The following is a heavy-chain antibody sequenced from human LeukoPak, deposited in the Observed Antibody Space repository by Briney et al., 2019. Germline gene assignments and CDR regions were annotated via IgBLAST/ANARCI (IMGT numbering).Heavy chain of an antibody. CDR3: AKDRAYSSGYPIDY. CDR2: ISYDGSNK. Sequence: PGGSLRLSCAASGFTFSSYGMHWVRQAPSKGLEWVAVISYDGSNKYYADSVKGRFTISRDNSKNTLYLQMNSLRAEDTAVCYCAKDRAYSSGYPIDYWGQGTLVTVSS. V-gene: IGHV3-30*18. CDR1: GFTFSSYG. J-gene: IGHJ4*02. D-gene: IGHD3-22*01.